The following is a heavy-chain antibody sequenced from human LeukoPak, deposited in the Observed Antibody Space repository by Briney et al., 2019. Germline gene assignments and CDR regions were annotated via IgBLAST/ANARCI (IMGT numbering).Heavy chain of an antibody. CDR2: IYYSGST. J-gene: IGHJ6*03. CDR1: AGSISSSSYY. V-gene: IGHV4-39*07. Sequence: SETLSLTCTVSAGSISSSSYYWGWIRQPPGKGLEWIGYIYYSGSTYYNPSLKSRVTISVDTSKNQFSLKLSSVTAADTAVYYCARDPMIVVVTEDAYYMDVWGKGTTITVSS. D-gene: IGHD3-22*01. CDR3: ARDPMIVVVTEDAYYMDV.